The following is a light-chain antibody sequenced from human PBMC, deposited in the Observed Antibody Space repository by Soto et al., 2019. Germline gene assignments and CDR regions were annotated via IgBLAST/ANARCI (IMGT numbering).Light chain of an antibody. CDR3: QQYYSTPYT. Sequence: DIVMTQSPDSLAVSLGERATINCKSSQRVLYSSNNKNYLAWYQQKPGQPPNLLIYWASTRESGVPDRFSGSGSGTDFTLTICSLQAEDVAVYYCQQYYSTPYTFGQGTKREIK. CDR2: WAS. V-gene: IGKV4-1*01. J-gene: IGKJ2*01. CDR1: QRVLYSSNNKNY.